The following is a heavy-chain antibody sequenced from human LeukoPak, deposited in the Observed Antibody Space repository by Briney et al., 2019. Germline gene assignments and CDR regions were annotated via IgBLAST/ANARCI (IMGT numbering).Heavy chain of an antibody. D-gene: IGHD6-13*01. V-gene: IGHV3-64*01. CDR2: ISSNGGST. Sequence: GGSLRLSCAASGFTFSSYVMHWVRQAPGKGLGYVSAISSNGGSTYYANSVKGRFIICRDNSKNTLYLQMGSLRAEDMAVYYGARDPGSFPGYYFDYWGQGTLVTVSS. CDR3: ARDPGSFPGYYFDY. J-gene: IGHJ4*02. CDR1: GFTFSSYV.